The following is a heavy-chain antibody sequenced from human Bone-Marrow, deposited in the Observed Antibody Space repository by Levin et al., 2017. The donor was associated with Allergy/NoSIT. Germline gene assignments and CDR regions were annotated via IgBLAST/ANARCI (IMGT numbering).Heavy chain of an antibody. Sequence: PEGSLRLSCAASGFTFSTYWMNWVRQSPGKGLEWVANINEDGSEKYYVDSVKGRFTISRDNANHSLYLQMNNLRAEDTALYYCARGMSTPGVDWWGQGTPVAVSS. CDR1: GFTFSTYW. V-gene: IGHV3-7*01. CDR2: INEDGSEK. CDR3: ARGMSTPGVDW. D-gene: IGHD5/OR15-5a*01. J-gene: IGHJ4*02.